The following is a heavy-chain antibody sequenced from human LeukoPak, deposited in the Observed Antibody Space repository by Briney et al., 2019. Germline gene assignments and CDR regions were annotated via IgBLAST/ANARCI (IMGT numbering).Heavy chain of an antibody. CDR1: GYTFTSYG. Sequence: ASVKVSCKASGYTFTSYGISWVRQAPGQGLEWMGWISAYNGNTNYAQKLQGRVTMTTDTSTSTAYMELRSLRSDDTAVYYCAGDRADYGGNSFFDYWGQGTLVTVSS. J-gene: IGHJ4*02. V-gene: IGHV1-18*01. D-gene: IGHD4-23*01. CDR3: AGDRADYGGNSFFDY. CDR2: ISAYNGNT.